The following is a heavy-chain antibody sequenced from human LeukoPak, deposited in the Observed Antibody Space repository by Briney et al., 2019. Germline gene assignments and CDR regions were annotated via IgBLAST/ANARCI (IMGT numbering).Heavy chain of an antibody. J-gene: IGHJ4*02. CDR3: ARGAYSNYLSVGY. CDR1: GGSIPSYY. V-gene: IGHV4-59*01. D-gene: IGHD4-11*01. CDR2: LLYSGST. Sequence: PSETLSLTCAISGGSIPSYYWSWIRQTPGKRLEWIGYLLYSGSTNYNPSLRSRVTMSIDTSKNQFSLKLRSVTAADTAVYYCARGAYSNYLSVGYWGQGILVTVSS.